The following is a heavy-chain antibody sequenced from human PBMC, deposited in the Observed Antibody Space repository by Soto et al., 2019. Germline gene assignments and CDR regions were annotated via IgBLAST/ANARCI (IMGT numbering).Heavy chain of an antibody. CDR2: INPSGGST. J-gene: IGHJ4*02. CDR1: GYTFTSYD. D-gene: IGHD3-22*01. CDR3: ARVAVRHYYDSSGYLDY. Sequence: ASVKVSCKASGYTFTSYDINWVRQATGQGLEWMGIINPSGGSTSYAQKFQGRVTMTRDTSTCTVYMELSSLRSEDTAVYYCARVAVRHYYDSSGYLDYWGQGTLVTVSS. V-gene: IGHV1-46*01.